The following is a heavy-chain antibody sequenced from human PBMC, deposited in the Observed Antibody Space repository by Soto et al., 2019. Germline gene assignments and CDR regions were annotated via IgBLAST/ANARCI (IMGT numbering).Heavy chain of an antibody. CDR1: GGSISSSSYY. D-gene: IGHD3-22*01. Sequence: PSETLSLTCTVSGGSISSSSYYWGWIRQPPGKGLEWIGSIYYSGSTYYNPSLKSRVTISVDTSKNQFSLKLSSVTAADTAVYYCARQTRHYYDSSGYYYAFHYFDYWGQGTPVTVSS. CDR2: IYYSGST. J-gene: IGHJ4*02. V-gene: IGHV4-39*01. CDR3: ARQTRHYYDSSGYYYAFHYFDY.